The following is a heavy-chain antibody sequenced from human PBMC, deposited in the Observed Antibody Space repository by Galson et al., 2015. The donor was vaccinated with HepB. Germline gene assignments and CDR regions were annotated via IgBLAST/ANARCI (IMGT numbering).Heavy chain of an antibody. CDR2: ISSSSSYI. Sequence: SLRLSCAASGFTFSSYSMNWVRQAPGKGLEWVSSISSSSSYIYYADSVKGRFTISRDNAKNSLYLQMNSLRAEDTAVYYCARGLEVPAAMPGAYYYGMDVWGQGTTVTVSS. CDR3: ARGLEVPAAMPGAYYYGMDV. V-gene: IGHV3-21*01. D-gene: IGHD2-2*01. J-gene: IGHJ6*02. CDR1: GFTFSSYS.